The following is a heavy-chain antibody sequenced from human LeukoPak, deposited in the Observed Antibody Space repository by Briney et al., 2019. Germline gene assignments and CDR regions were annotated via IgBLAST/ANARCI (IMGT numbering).Heavy chain of an antibody. J-gene: IGHJ4*02. CDR2: IKQDGSEK. CDR3: AKDRGSSGWSSRTFDY. Sequence: GGSLRLSCAASGFTFTSYSMNWVRQAPGKGLEWVANIKQDGSEKYYVDSVKGRFTISRDNAKNSLYLQMNSLRAEDTAVYYCAKDRGSSGWSSRTFDYWGQGTLVTVSS. V-gene: IGHV3-7*01. D-gene: IGHD6-19*01. CDR1: GFTFTSYS.